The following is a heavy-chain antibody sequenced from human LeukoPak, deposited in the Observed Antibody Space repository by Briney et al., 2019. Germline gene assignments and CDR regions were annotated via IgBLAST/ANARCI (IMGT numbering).Heavy chain of an antibody. Sequence: SGPTLVNPTQTLTLTCTLSGFSLSTSGVGVGWIRQPPGKALEWLALLYWDDDKIYSPSLKSRFTITKAPSKKQVVLRMSNMDPVVTATYYCARLTTILNWFDPWGQGTPVTVSS. CDR1: GFSLSTSGVG. CDR3: ARLTTILNWFDP. J-gene: IGHJ5*02. D-gene: IGHD5-12*01. V-gene: IGHV2-5*02. CDR2: LYWDDDK.